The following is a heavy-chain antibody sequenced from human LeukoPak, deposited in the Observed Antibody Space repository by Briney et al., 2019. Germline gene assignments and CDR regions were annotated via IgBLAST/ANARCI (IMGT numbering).Heavy chain of an antibody. CDR3: AGHHPRNTVDF. D-gene: IGHD2/OR15-2a*01. CDR1: GGSISSYY. V-gene: IGHV4-59*08. J-gene: IGHJ4*02. Sequence: PETLSLTYTVSGGSISSYYWSWIRQPPGKGLEWIAYISDMGSINYNPSLKSRVTISLDTSKNQFSLKLSSVTAADTAVYYCAGHHPRNTVDFWGQGTLVTVSS. CDR2: ISDMGSI.